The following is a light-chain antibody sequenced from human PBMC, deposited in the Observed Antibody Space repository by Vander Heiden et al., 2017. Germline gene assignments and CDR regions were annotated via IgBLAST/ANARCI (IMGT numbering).Light chain of an antibody. V-gene: IGKV1-39*01. J-gene: IGKJ1*01. CDR2: SAS. CDR3: QQCYDSPRT. CDR1: QNIRNY. Sequence: EIQVTQPPPAVSASVGDKVTNTVRASQNIRNYLDWYQQKPGKAPKLLIFSASSLQNGVPSRFSGSGSGTDFTLTISGLQPEDVAAYYCQQCYDSPRTFGQGTMVEIK.